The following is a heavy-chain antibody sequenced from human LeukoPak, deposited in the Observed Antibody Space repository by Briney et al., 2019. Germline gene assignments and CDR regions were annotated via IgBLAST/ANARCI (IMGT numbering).Heavy chain of an antibody. D-gene: IGHD2-2*01. J-gene: IGHJ4*02. CDR2: ISSSSSYI. Sequence: PGGSLRLSCAASGFTFSSYSMNWVRQAPGKGLEWVSSISSSSSYIYYVDSVKGRFTISRDNAKNSLYLQMNSLRAEDTAVYYCARGGGYCSSTSCPLYYFDYWGQGTLVTVSS. CDR3: ARGGGYCSSTSCPLYYFDY. CDR1: GFTFSSYS. V-gene: IGHV3-21*01.